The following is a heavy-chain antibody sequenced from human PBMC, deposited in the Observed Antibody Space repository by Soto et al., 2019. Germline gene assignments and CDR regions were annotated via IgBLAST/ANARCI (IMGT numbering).Heavy chain of an antibody. CDR1: GFTFSYYY. CDR2: ISGSGTDK. D-gene: IGHD6-13*01. Sequence: GGSLRLSCAASGFTFSYYYMTWIRQSPGRGLEWVSYISGSGTDKSYADSVKGRFTISRDNADNSLFLQMNSLRAEDTAVYYCAKLVTTAAAGTFDYWGQGTLVTVSS. CDR3: AKLVTTAAAGTFDY. V-gene: IGHV3-11*01. J-gene: IGHJ4*02.